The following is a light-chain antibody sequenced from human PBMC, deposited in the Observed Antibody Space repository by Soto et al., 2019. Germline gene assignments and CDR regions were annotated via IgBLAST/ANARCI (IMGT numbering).Light chain of an antibody. CDR2: DVT. CDR3: CSYAGSYTFV. J-gene: IGLJ1*01. Sequence: QSALTQPRSVSGSPGQSVTISCTGTSSDIGGFNYVSWYQQHPGKVPKLMIYDVTKRPSGVPDRFSASKSGNTASLTISGLQAEDEADYCCCSYAGSYTFVFGTGTKLTVL. CDR1: SSDIGGFNY. V-gene: IGLV2-11*01.